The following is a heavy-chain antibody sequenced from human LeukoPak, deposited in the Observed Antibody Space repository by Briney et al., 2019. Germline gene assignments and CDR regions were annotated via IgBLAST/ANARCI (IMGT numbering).Heavy chain of an antibody. CDR1: GYTFTGYY. D-gene: IGHD3-22*01. CDR2: INPNSGGT. J-gene: IGHJ3*02. Sequence: ASVKVSCKASGYTFTGYYMHWVRQAPGQGLEWMGWINPNSGGTNYAQKFQGRVTMTRDTSISTAYMELSRLRSDDTAVYYCARFPQRITMIVVAYAFDIWGQGTMVTVSS. CDR3: ARFPQRITMIVVAYAFDI. V-gene: IGHV1-2*02.